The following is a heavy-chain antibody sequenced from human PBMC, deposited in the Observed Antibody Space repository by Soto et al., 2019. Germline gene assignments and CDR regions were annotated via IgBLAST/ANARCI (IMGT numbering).Heavy chain of an antibody. D-gene: IGHD7-27*01. CDR3: VKESGFYYYGMDV. CDR2: ISSNGGST. Sequence: PGGSLRLSCSASGFTLSSYAMHWVRQAPGKGLEYVSAISSNGGSTYYADSVKGRFTISRDNSKNTLYLQMSSLRAEDTAVYYCVKESGFYYYGMDVWGQGTTVTVSS. J-gene: IGHJ6*02. V-gene: IGHV3-64D*08. CDR1: GFTLSSYA.